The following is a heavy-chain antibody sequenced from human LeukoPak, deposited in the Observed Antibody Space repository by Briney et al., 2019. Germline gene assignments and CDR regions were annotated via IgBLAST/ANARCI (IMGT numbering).Heavy chain of an antibody. Sequence: SGTLSLTCTVPGGSISSDYWSWLRQTPEKGLEWIGDISYTGSTTYNPSLKSRVTISADTSKNQYSLKLRSVTAAETAVYYCARDDDTAGIDYWGQGTLVTVSS. V-gene: IGHV4-59*01. CDR3: ARDDDTAGIDY. J-gene: IGHJ4*02. D-gene: IGHD1-1*01. CDR2: ISYTGST. CDR1: GGSISSDY.